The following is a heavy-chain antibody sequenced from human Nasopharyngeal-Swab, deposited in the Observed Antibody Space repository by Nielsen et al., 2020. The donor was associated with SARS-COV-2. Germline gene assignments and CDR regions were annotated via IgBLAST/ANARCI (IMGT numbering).Heavy chain of an antibody. Sequence: VRQAPGKGLEWVGRIRSKANSYATAYAASVKGRFTISRDDSKNTACLQMNSLKTEDTAVYYCTRLRYDFWSGWGAADAFDIWGQGTMVTVSS. V-gene: IGHV3-73*01. J-gene: IGHJ3*02. CDR3: TRLRYDFWSGWGAADAFDI. CDR2: IRSKANSYAT. D-gene: IGHD3-3*01.